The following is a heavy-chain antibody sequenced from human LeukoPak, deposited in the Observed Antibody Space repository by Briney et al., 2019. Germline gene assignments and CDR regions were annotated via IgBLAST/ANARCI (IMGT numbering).Heavy chain of an antibody. V-gene: IGHV4-39*01. CDR1: GGSISSSNYY. CDR2: IYYSGST. J-gene: IGHJ4*02. Sequence: PSETLSLTCTVSGGSISSSNYYWGWIRQPPGKGLEWIGCIYYSGSTYCNPSLKSRVTISVDTSKSQFSLKLSSVAAADTAVYYCVTQVAQVATNPRINYFDYWGQGTLVTVSS. CDR3: VTQVAQVATNPRINYFDY. D-gene: IGHD5-12*01.